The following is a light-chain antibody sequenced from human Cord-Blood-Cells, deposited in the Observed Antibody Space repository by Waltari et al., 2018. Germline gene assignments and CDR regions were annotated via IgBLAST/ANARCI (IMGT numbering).Light chain of an antibody. CDR2: AAS. CDR3: QKYNSAPLT. CDR1: QGISNY. Sequence: DIQITQPPSPLSASVGDRVTLTCRASQGISNYLAWYQQKPGKVPKLLIYAASTLQSGVPSRFSGSGSGTDFTLTISSLQPEDVATYYCQKYNSAPLTFGGGTKVEIK. V-gene: IGKV1-27*01. J-gene: IGKJ4*01.